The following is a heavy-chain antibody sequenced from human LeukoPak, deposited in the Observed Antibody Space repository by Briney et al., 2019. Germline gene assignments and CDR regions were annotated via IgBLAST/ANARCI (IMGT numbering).Heavy chain of an antibody. CDR1: GFPFSNYW. V-gene: IGHV3-74*01. CDR2: VNSDGSTT. J-gene: IGHJ4*02. D-gene: IGHD3-16*01. Sequence: PGGSLRLSCAASGFPFSNYWMHWVRQAPGKGLVWVSRVNSDGSTTNYADSVKGRFTISRDNAKNSLYLQMNSLRAEDTAVYYCARDRWSLGYWGQGTLVTVSS. CDR3: ARDRWSLGY.